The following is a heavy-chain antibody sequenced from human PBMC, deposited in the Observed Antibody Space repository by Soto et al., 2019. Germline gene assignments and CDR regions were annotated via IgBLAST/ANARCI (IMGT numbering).Heavy chain of an antibody. CDR3: ALNYYDSSGYGY. J-gene: IGHJ4*02. CDR1: RYTFTSYA. D-gene: IGHD3-22*01. CDR2: INAGNGNT. Sequence: ASDKVSCKASRYTFTSYAMHSVRQAPGQRLEWMGWINAGNGNTKYSQKFQGRVTITSDTSASTAYMELSSLRFEDTAVYYCALNYYDSSGYGYWGQGTLVTVSS. V-gene: IGHV1-3*01.